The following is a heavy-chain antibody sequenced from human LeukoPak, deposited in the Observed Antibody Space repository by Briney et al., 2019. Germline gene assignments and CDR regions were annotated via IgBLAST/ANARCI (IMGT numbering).Heavy chain of an antibody. CDR1: EGSFSGYY. D-gene: IGHD1-26*01. CDR2: VTHTEST. CDR3: SRESGAFCPFGY. J-gene: IGHJ4*02. V-gene: IGHV4-34*01. Sequence: SETLSLTCDVYEGSFSGYYWSWIRQPPGKGLEWIGEVTHTESTNYNPSLNGRVTMSLDKSSNQLSLNLTSVTAADTATYYCSRESGAFCPFGYWGQGTLVIVSS.